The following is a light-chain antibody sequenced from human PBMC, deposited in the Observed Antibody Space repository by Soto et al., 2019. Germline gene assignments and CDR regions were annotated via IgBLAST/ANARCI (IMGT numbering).Light chain of an antibody. CDR2: GNT. CDR1: SSNIGAGYD. CDR3: QSYDSSLSAYV. J-gene: IGLJ1*01. Sequence: QLVLTQPPSVSGAPGQRVTISCTGSSSNIGAGYDVHWYQQLPGTAPKLLIYGNTNRPSGVPDRFSGSKSGTSASLAITGLQAEDEADYYCQSYDSSLSAYVFATGTKLTVL. V-gene: IGLV1-40*01.